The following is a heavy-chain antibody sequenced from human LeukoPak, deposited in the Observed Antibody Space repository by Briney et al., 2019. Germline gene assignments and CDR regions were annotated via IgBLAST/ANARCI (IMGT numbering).Heavy chain of an antibody. D-gene: IGHD2-15*01. Sequence: GASLSLSCAASGFTVSSNYMSWVSQPPGNWLGWVSVIYSGGSTYYADSVKGRFTISRDNTKNTQYLQMNSPRAEDTAVYYCARRCGGSCFYAFDIWGQGTMGTVSS. CDR2: IYSGGST. CDR1: GFTVSSNY. CDR3: ARRCGGSCFYAFDI. J-gene: IGHJ3*02. V-gene: IGHV3-66*01.